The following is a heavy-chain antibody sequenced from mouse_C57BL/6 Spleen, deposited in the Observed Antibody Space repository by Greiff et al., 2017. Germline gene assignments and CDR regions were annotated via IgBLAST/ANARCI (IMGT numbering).Heavy chain of an antibody. V-gene: IGHV1-4*01. CDR2: INPSSGYT. Sequence: VHLVESGAELARPGASVKMSCKASGYTFTSYTMHWVKQRPGQGLEWIGYINPSSGYTKYNQKFKDKATLTADKSSSTAYMQLSSLTSEDSAVYYCARYGSDAMDYWGQGTSVTVSS. CDR3: ARYGSDAMDY. D-gene: IGHD1-1*01. J-gene: IGHJ4*01. CDR1: GYTFTSYT.